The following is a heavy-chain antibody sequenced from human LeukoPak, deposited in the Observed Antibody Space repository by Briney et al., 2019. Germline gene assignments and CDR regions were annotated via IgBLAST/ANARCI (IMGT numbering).Heavy chain of an antibody. CDR2: INPSGGST. D-gene: IGHD6-19*01. CDR1: GYTFTSYY. Sequence: ASVNVSFKASGYTFTSYYMHWVRQAPGQGLEWMGIINPSGGSTSYAQKFQGRVTMTRDTSTSTVYMELSSLRSEDTAVYYCATYSSGWSDYWGQGTLVTVSS. CDR3: ATYSSGWSDY. J-gene: IGHJ4*02. V-gene: IGHV1-46*01.